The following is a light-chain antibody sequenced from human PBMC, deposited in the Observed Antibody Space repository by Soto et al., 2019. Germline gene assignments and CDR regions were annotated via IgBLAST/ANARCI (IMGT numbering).Light chain of an antibody. CDR3: QQSYSTPRT. V-gene: IGKV1-39*01. J-gene: IGKJ2*01. CDR2: AAS. Sequence: DIQMTQSPSSLSASVGDRVTITCRASQSISSYLNWYKQKPGKAPNLLIYAASSLQGGVPSRFSGSGSGTDFTLTISSLQPEDFATYYCQQSYSTPRTFGQGTKLEIK. CDR1: QSISSY.